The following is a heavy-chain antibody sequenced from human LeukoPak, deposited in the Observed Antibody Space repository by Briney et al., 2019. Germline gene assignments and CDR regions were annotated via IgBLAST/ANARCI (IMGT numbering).Heavy chain of an antibody. CDR2: INHSGST. J-gene: IGHJ2*01. CDR3: ARRRQYDSSLFWNFDL. CDR1: GGSFIGYY. V-gene: IGHV4-34*01. D-gene: IGHD6-6*01. Sequence: PSETLSLTCAVYGGSFIGYYWSWIRQSPGKGLEWIGEINHSGSTNYNPSLKSRVTISVDTSKNQFSLRLSSVTAADTAVYYCARRRQYDSSLFWNFDLWGRGTLVTVSS.